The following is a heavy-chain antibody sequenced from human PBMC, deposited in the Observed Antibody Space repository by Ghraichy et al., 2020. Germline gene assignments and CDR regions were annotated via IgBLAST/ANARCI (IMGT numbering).Heavy chain of an antibody. CDR1: GGSISSYY. V-gene: IGHV4-59*08. CDR3: ARSAQPIYCFDP. J-gene: IGHJ5*02. Sequence: SQTLSLTCTVSGGSISSYYWSWIRQPPGKGLEWIGYIYYSGSTNYNPSLKSRVTISVDTSKNQFSLKLSSVTAADTAVYYCARSAQPIYCFDPWGQGTLVTVSS. D-gene: IGHD6-6*01. CDR2: IYYSGST.